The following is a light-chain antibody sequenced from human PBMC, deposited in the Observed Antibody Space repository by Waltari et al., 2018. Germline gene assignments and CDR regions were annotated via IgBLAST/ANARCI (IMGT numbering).Light chain of an antibody. CDR1: SSDVGIYNY. Sequence: QSALTQPADVSGSPGQSITISCAGTSSDVGIYNYVSWYQQRPGKVPKLMIYDVNSRPSGVSDRFSGSKSGNTASLTISGLQAEDEADYYCCSYTSSSTWVFGGGTKLTVL. V-gene: IGLV2-14*03. J-gene: IGLJ3*02. CDR3: CSYTSSSTWV. CDR2: DVN.